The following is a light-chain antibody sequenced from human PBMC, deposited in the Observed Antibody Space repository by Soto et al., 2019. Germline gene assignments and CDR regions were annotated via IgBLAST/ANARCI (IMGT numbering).Light chain of an antibody. V-gene: IGKV1-39*01. CDR2: AAS. CDR1: QSMSDY. J-gene: IGKJ1*01. CDR3: QQSFITPWT. Sequence: DIQMTQSPSSLPASVGDRVTITCRASQSMSDYLNWYQQKPGKAPNLLIYAASSLQSGVPSRFSGSGSGTEFTLTISSLQPEDFATYYCQQSFITPWTFGQGTKVEIK.